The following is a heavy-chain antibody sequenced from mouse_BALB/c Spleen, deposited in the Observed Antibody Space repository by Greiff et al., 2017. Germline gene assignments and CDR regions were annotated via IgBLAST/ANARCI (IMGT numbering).Heavy chain of an antibody. Sequence: ESGPGLVKPSQSLSLTCTVTGYSITSDYAWNWIRQFPGNKLEWMGYISYSGSTSYNPSLKSRISITRDTSKNQFFLQLNSVTTEDTATYYCARSEVPSWFAYWGQGTLVTVSA. CDR3: ARSEVPSWFAY. D-gene: IGHD2-14*01. V-gene: IGHV3-2*02. CDR2: ISYSGST. J-gene: IGHJ3*01. CDR1: GYSITSDYA.